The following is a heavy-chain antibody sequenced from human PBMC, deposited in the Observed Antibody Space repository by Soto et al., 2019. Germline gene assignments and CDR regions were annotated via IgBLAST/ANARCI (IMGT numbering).Heavy chain of an antibody. J-gene: IGHJ4*02. Sequence: QVQLVQPGAEVKKPGASVKFSCKASGYIFTNFYIHWVRQAHGQGLEWIGIINPNGGSTNYAQNFQGRVTMTRDTSTSTVYMDLSSLRSEDTAVYYCTRGLASGDYWGQGTLITVSS. CDR2: INPNGGST. CDR3: TRGLASGDY. V-gene: IGHV1-46*03. CDR1: GYIFTNFY. D-gene: IGHD6-6*01.